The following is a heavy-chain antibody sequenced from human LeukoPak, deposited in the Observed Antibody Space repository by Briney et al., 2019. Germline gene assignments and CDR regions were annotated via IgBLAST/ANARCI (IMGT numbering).Heavy chain of an antibody. CDR1: GFPFTNYW. J-gene: IGHJ4*02. D-gene: IGHD3-10*01. CDR2: INLDGTKR. CDR3: ASSPLGPLWFDY. Sequence: GGSLRLSCVVSGFPFTNYWMSWVRQAPGKGLEWVANINLDGTKRYYMGSVKARFTISRDDAKNSLYLQMNSLRAEDTAVYYCASSPLGPLWFDYWGQGTLVTVSS. V-gene: IGHV3-7*01.